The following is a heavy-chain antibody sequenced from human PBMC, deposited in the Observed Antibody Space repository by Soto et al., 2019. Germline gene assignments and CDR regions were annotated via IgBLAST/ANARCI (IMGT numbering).Heavy chain of an antibody. CDR2: MNPNSGNT. CDR1: GYTFTSYD. D-gene: IGHD6-13*01. Sequence: QVQLVQSGAEVKKPGASVKVSCTASGYTFTSYDINWVRQATGQGLEWMGWMNPNSGNTGYAQKFQGRVTMTRNTSISTAYMELSSLRSEDTAVYYCATGYSSSWYYCGMDVWGQGTTVTVSS. J-gene: IGHJ6*02. V-gene: IGHV1-8*01. CDR3: ATGYSSSWYYCGMDV.